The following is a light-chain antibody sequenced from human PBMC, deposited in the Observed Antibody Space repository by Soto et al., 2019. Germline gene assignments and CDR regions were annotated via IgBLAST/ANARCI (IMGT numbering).Light chain of an antibody. V-gene: IGLV2-8*01. J-gene: IGLJ2*01. CDR2: EVT. Sequence: QSALTQPPSASGSLGQSVTISCTGTSSDVGGYNYVSWHQQHPGKAPKLMIYEVTKRPSGVPDRFSGSKSGNTASLTVSGHQAEDDADYCCSSFAGGGNPVLFGGGTKLTVL. CDR1: SSDVGGYNY. CDR3: SSFAGGGNPVL.